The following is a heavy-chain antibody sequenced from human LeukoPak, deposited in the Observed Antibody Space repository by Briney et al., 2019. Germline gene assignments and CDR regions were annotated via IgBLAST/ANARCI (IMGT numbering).Heavy chain of an antibody. CDR3: AKSYYYDSSGYYYLSDAFDI. D-gene: IGHD3-22*01. CDR1: GFTFSSYA. Sequence: PGGSLRLSCAASGFTFSSYAMSWVRQAPGKGLEWVSAISGSGGSTYYADSVKGRFTISRDNSKSTLYLQMNSLRAEDTAVYYCAKSYYYDSSGYYYLSDAFDIWGQGTMVTVSS. V-gene: IGHV3-23*01. CDR2: ISGSGGST. J-gene: IGHJ3*02.